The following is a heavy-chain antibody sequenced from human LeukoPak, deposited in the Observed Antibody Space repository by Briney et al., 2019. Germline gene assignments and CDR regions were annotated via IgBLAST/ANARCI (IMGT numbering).Heavy chain of an antibody. CDR1: GFTFSRYW. CDR2: IKQDGIEK. J-gene: IGHJ4*02. CDR3: ASGGYFDLRPLDY. V-gene: IGHV3-7*03. D-gene: IGHD3-9*01. Sequence: GGSLRLSCAASGFTFSRYWMSWVRQAPGEGLEWVANIKQDGIEKYYVDSVRGRLTISRDNVKNSLFLQMNSLRAEDTAVYYCASGGYFDLRPLDYWGQGTLVTVSS.